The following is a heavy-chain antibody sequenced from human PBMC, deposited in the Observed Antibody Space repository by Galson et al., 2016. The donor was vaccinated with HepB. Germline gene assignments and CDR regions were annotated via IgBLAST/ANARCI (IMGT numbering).Heavy chain of an antibody. D-gene: IGHD6-13*01. J-gene: IGHJ6*02. V-gene: IGHV1-46*01. CDR2: INPSGGST. CDR1: GYTFSNYY. CDR3: ATIAAGGHVSYDGMDV. Sequence: SVKVSCKASGYTFSNYYMHWVRQAPGQGLEWMGIINPSGGSTNYAQKFQGRVTMTRDTSTSTVYMELSSLRSEDTAVYYCATIAAGGHVSYDGMDVWGQGTTVTVSS.